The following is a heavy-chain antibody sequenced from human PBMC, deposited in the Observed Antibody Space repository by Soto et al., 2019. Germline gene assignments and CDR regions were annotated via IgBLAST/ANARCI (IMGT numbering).Heavy chain of an antibody. Sequence: LSLTCTVSGGSLSSGCYYWSWIRQHPGKGLEWIGYIYYSGSTYYNPSLKSRVTISVDTSKNQLSLKLSSVTAADTAVYYCARELNTDSSAYYSFAYWGQGTLVTVSS. D-gene: IGHD3-22*01. V-gene: IGHV4-31*03. J-gene: IGHJ4*02. CDR1: GGSLSSGCYY. CDR3: ARELNTDSSAYYSFAY. CDR2: IYYSGST.